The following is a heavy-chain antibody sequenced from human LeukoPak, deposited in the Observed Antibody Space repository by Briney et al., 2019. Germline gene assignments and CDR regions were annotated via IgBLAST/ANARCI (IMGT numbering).Heavy chain of an antibody. Sequence: GASVKVSCKASGNTFTGYYIHWVRQAPGQGLEWMGRINPNSGGTNYAQKFQGRVTMTRDTSISTAYMELSRLRSDDTAVYYCARDKVAGVGALDYWGQGTLVTVSS. CDR3: ARDKVAGVGALDY. J-gene: IGHJ4*02. D-gene: IGHD3-16*01. CDR1: GNTFTGYY. V-gene: IGHV1-2*02. CDR2: INPNSGGT.